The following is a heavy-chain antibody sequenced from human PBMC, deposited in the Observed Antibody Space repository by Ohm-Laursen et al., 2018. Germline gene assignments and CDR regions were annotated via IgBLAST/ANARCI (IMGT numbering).Heavy chain of an antibody. J-gene: IGHJ4*02. CDR3: ARAAGSSGWYYFDY. CDR1: GCSISSYY. D-gene: IGHD6-19*01. V-gene: IGHV4-4*07. Sequence: SDTLSLTCTVSGCSISSYYWSWIRQPAGQGLEWIGRIYTSGSTNYNPSLKSRVTMSVDTSKNQFSLKLSSVTAADTAVYYCARAAGSSGWYYFDYWGQGTLVTVSS. CDR2: IYTSGST.